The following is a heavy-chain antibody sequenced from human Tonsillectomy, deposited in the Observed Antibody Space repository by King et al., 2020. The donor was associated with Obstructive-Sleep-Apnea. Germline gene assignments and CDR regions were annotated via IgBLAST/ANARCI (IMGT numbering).Heavy chain of an antibody. D-gene: IGHD1-1*01. Sequence: QLVQSGAEVKKPGASVKVSCKASGYTFTGYYMHWVRQAPGQGLEWMGWINPNSGGTNYAQKFQGWVTMTRDTSISTAYMELSRLRSDDTAVYYCARVLAGTTGYGMDVWGQGTTVTVSS. CDR1: GYTFTGYY. V-gene: IGHV1-2*04. J-gene: IGHJ6*02. CDR3: ARVLAGTTGYGMDV. CDR2: INPNSGGT.